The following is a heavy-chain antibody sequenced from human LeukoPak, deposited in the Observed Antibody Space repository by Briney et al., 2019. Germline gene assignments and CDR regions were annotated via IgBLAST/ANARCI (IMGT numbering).Heavy chain of an antibody. Sequence: GESLKISCKGSGYSFTSYWIGWVRQMPGKGLEWMGIIYPGDSDTRYSRSFQGQVTISADKSISTAYLQWSSLKASDTAIYYCARLHGSGSYFSRDAFDIWGQGTMVTVSS. D-gene: IGHD3-10*01. V-gene: IGHV5-51*01. CDR3: ARLHGSGSYFSRDAFDI. J-gene: IGHJ3*02. CDR2: IYPGDSDT. CDR1: GYSFTSYW.